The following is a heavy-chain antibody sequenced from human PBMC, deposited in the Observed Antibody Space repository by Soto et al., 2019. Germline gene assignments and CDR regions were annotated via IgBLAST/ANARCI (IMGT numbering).Heavy chain of an antibody. J-gene: IGHJ5*01. CDR2: VHNSGST. Sequence: SETLSPACTVSGGSISSHYWSWIRQPPGKRLVWIGYVHNSGSTNYNPSLKSRVTTAVDTSKNQFSLRLSSVTAADTAVYYCARHVYEFDNGDHNWFASWGQGILVTVSS. CDR3: ARHVYEFDNGDHNWFAS. D-gene: IGHD2-8*01. V-gene: IGHV4-59*08. CDR1: GGSISSHY.